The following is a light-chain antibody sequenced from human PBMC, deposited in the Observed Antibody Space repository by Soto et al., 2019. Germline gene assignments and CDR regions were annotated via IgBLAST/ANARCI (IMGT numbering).Light chain of an antibody. CDR3: QNYNSAPWT. CDR1: QSVSSN. V-gene: IGKV3-15*01. CDR2: GAS. Sequence: EIVMTQSPATLSVSPGERATLSCRASQSVSSNLAWYQQKPGQAPRLLIYGASTRATGIPARFSGSGSGTEFTLTISSLQSEDFATYYCQNYNSAPWTFGRGTKVEF. J-gene: IGKJ1*01.